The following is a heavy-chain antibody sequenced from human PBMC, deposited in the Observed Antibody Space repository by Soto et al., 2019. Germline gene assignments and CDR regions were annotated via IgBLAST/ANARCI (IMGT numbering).Heavy chain of an antibody. V-gene: IGHV3-33*01. CDR1: GFTFSSYG. J-gene: IGHJ6*02. CDR2: IWYDGSNK. D-gene: IGHD3-22*01. CDR3: ARVMRDSTYYHYYAMDV. Sequence: ALRLSCAASGFTFSSYGMHWVRQAPGKGLEWVAFIWYDGSNKYYADSVKGRFTISRDNSKNTLYLQMNSLRAEDTAVYYCARVMRDSTYYHYYAMDVWGQGTTVTVSS.